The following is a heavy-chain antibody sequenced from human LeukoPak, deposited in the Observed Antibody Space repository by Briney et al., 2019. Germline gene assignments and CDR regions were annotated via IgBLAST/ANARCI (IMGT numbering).Heavy chain of an antibody. CDR1: GYTFTSYG. CDR3: AREGPGWQWHGNWFDP. D-gene: IGHD6-19*01. V-gene: IGHV1-18*01. J-gene: IGHJ5*02. Sequence: EASVKVSCKASGYTFTSYGISWVRQAPGQGLEWMGWISGYSGNTNYAQKLQGRVTMTTDTSTSTAYMELRSLRSDDTAVYHCAREGPGWQWHGNWFDPWGQGTLVTVSS. CDR2: ISGYSGNT.